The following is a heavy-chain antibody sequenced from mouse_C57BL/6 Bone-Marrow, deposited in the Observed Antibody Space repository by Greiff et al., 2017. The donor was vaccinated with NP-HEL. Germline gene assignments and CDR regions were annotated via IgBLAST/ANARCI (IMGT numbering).Heavy chain of an antibody. CDR1: GYTFTSYG. CDR2: IYPRSGNT. V-gene: IGHV1-81*01. J-gene: IGHJ2*01. CDR3: ARNIYYGILFDY. D-gene: IGHD2-1*01. Sequence: QVQLQQSGAELARPGASVKLSCKASGYTFTSYGISWVKQRTGQGLEWIGEIYPRSGNTYYNEKFKGKATLTADKSSSTAYMELRSLTAEDSAVYFCARNIYYGILFDYWGQGTTLTVSS.